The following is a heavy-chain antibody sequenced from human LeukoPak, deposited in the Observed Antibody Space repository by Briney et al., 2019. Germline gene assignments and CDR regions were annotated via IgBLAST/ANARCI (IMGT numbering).Heavy chain of an antibody. V-gene: IGHV1-69*05. D-gene: IGHD3-22*01. J-gene: IGHJ4*02. CDR2: IIPIFGTA. Sequence: GASVKVSCKASGGTFSSYANSWVRQAPGQGLEWMGGIIPIFGTANYAQKFQGRVTITTDESTSTAYMELSSLRSEDTAVYYCARASGNTYYYDSSGYYLFDYWGQGTLVTVSS. CDR3: ARASGNTYYYDSSGYYLFDY. CDR1: GGTFSSYA.